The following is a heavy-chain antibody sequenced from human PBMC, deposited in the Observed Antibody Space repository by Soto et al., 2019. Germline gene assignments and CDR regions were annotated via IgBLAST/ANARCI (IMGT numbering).Heavy chain of an antibody. CDR2: ISWDGGST. CDR3: AKDLGYSSGFSYFDY. J-gene: IGHJ4*02. V-gene: IGHV3-43*01. CDR1: GFTFDDYT. D-gene: IGHD6-19*01. Sequence: GGSLRLSCAASGFTFDDYTMHWVRQAPGKGLEWVSLISWDGGSTYYADSVKGRFTISRDNSKNSLYLQMNSLRTEDTALYYCAKDLGYSSGFSYFDYWGQGTLVTVSS.